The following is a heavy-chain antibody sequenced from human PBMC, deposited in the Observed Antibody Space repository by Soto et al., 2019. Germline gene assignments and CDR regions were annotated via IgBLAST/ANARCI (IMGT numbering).Heavy chain of an antibody. D-gene: IGHD3-9*01. V-gene: IGHV4-59*01. CDR1: GGSISSYY. CDR3: ARGGYFDTFYYFDY. J-gene: IGHJ4*02. CDR2: IYYSGST. Sequence: SETLSLTCTVSGGSISSYYWSWIRQPPGEGLEWIGYIYYSGSTNYNPSLKSRVTISVDTSKNQFSLKLSSVTAADTAVYYCARGGYFDTFYYFDYWGQGTLVTVSS.